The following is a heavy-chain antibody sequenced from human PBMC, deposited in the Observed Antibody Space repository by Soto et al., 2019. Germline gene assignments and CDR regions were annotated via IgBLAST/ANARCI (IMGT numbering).Heavy chain of an antibody. D-gene: IGHD2-15*01. J-gene: IGHJ3*02. CDR3: ARDPGYCSGGSCSDAFDI. CDR2: INPNSGGT. CDR1: GYTFTGYY. V-gene: IGHV1-2*02. Sequence: GASVKVSCKASGYTFTGYYMHWVRQAPGQGLEWMGWINPNSGGTNYAQKFQGRVTMTRDTSISTAYMELSRLRSDDTAVYYCARDPGYCSGGSCSDAFDIWGQGTMVTVS.